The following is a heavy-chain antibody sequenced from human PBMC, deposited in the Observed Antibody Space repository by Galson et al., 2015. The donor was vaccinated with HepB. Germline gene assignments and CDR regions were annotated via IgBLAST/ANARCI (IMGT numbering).Heavy chain of an antibody. CDR3: ARDIRTKEFTRSSPGDGWYFDY. V-gene: IGHV3-30*04. CDR1: GFTFSSYV. D-gene: IGHD6-6*01. J-gene: IGHJ4*02. Sequence: SLRLSCAASGFTFSSYVMHWVRQAPGKGLEWVTVISYDGSNKYYADSVKGRFTISRDNSKNTLYMQMNSLRAEDTAVYYCARDIRTKEFTRSSPGDGWYFDYWGQGTLVTVSS. CDR2: ISYDGSNK.